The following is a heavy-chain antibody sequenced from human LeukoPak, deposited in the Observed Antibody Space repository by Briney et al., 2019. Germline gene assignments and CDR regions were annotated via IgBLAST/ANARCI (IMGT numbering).Heavy chain of an antibody. J-gene: IGHJ6*03. D-gene: IGHD5-12*01. CDR3: AKGGGYEAQYYYYYLDV. Sequence: GGSLRLFCAASGFTFSSSAMSWVRQAPGKGLEWVSSISGSGSGGSTYYADSVKGRFTISRDNSKNTLYLQMKSLRAEDTAVYYCAKGGGYEAQYYYYYLDVWGKGTTVTISS. CDR1: GFTFSSSA. CDR2: ISGSGSGGST. V-gene: IGHV3-23*01.